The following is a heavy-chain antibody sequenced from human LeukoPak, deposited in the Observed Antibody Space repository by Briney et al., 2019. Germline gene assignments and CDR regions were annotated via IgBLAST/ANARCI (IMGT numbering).Heavy chain of an antibody. V-gene: IGHV4-39*07. J-gene: IGHJ4*02. D-gene: IGHD2-21*02. Sequence: PSETLSLTCTVSGGSISSSGYYWGWIRQPPGKGLEWIGSMYYSGSTYYNPSLKSRVTISVDTSKHQFSLKLSSVTAADTAVYYCARVGHIVVVTAMIIDYWGQGTLVTVSS. CDR3: ARVGHIVVVTAMIIDY. CDR2: MYYSGST. CDR1: GGSISSSGYY.